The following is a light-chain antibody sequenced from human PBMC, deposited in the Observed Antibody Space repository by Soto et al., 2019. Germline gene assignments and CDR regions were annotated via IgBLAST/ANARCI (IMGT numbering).Light chain of an antibody. Sequence: DIVLTQSPGPLSLSPGERATLSFRASQSVSSSYLAWYQQKSGQSPRLLIYGASSRASGIHDRFSGSGSGTDFTLTISRLEPEDFAVYYCQQYGSSPTFGQGTELDIK. J-gene: IGKJ2*01. CDR2: GAS. CDR1: QSVSSSY. V-gene: IGKV3-20*01. CDR3: QQYGSSPT.